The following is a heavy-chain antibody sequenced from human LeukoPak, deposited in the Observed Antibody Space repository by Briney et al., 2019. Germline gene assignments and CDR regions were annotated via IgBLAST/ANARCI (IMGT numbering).Heavy chain of an antibody. J-gene: IGHJ4*02. V-gene: IGHV4-30-2*02. CDR1: GGSISSGGYS. Sequence: ASETLSLTCAVSGGSISSGGYSWSWIRQPPGKGLEWIGYIYHSGSTYYNPSLKSRVTISVDRSKNQFSLKLSSVTAADTAVYYCARMLGSSSLPIDYWGQGTLVTVSS. CDR2: IYHSGST. D-gene: IGHD6-6*01. CDR3: ARMLGSSSLPIDY.